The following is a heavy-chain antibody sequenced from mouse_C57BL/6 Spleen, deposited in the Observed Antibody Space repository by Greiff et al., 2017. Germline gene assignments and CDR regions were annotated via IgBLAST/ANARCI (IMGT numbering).Heavy chain of an antibody. J-gene: IGHJ1*03. D-gene: IGHD3-3*01. CDR2: ISSGSSTI. CDR1: GFTFSDYG. CDR3: ARDQGRYFDV. V-gene: IGHV5-17*01. Sequence: EVNVVESGGGLVKPGGSLKLSCAASGFTFSDYGMHWVRQAPEQGLEWVAYISSGSSTIYYADTVKGRFTISRDNAKNTLFLQMTSLRSEDTAMYYCARDQGRYFDVWGTGTTVTVSS.